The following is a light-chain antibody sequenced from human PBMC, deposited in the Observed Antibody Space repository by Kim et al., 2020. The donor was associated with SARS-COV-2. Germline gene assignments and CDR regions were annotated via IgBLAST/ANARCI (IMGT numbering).Light chain of an antibody. V-gene: IGLV3-1*01. CDR2: QDN. CDR3: QAWDSSTHNYV. Sequence: PGQTARLTCSGYKFGVKYFSWYQQKPGQAPVVDICQDNQRPSGIPWRFSGSNSGNTATLTISGTQAMDEADYYCQAWDSSTHNYVVGAGTKVTVL. CDR1: KFGVKY. J-gene: IGLJ1*01.